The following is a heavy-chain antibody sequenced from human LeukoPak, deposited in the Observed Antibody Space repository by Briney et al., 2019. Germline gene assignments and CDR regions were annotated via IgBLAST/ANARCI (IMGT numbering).Heavy chain of an antibody. Sequence: GGSLRLSCAASGFTFSSYGMHWVRQAPGKGLEWVAVISYDGSNKYYADSVKGRFTISRDNSKNTLYLQMNSLGAEDTAVYYCAKWKYSYGPYYYYGMDIWGQGTTVTVSS. CDR3: AKWKYSYGPYYYYGMDI. J-gene: IGHJ6*02. V-gene: IGHV3-30*18. D-gene: IGHD5-18*01. CDR2: ISYDGSNK. CDR1: GFTFSSYG.